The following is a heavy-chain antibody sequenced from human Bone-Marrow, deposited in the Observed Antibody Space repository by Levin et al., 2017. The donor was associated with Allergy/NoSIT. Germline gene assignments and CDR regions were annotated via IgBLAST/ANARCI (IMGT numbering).Heavy chain of an antibody. D-gene: IGHD4-11*01. V-gene: IGHV3-23*01. J-gene: IGHJ4*02. Sequence: GGSLRLSCVASGFTFTDYGMTWVRQAPGKGLEWVSGLNAGGTTTYYADSVRGRFTISRDNSRTTVYLQMNSLRAEDTAVYYCVKSRLQMDNWGQGTLVTVSS. CDR3: VKSRLQMDN. CDR2: LNAGGTTT. CDR1: GFTFTDYG.